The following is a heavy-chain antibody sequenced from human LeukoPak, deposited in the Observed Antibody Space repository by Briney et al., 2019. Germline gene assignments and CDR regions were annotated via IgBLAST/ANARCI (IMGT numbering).Heavy chain of an antibody. CDR1: GFTFSSYW. CDR3: AGRDYGGTDPFDY. V-gene: IGHV3-7*01. D-gene: IGHD4-23*01. J-gene: IGHJ4*02. Sequence: GGSLRLSFSASGFTFSSYWMSWVRQAPGKGLEWVANIKQDGSEKYYVDSVKGRFTISRDNAKNSLYLQMNSLRAEDTAVYYCAGRDYGGTDPFDYWGQGTLVTVSS. CDR2: IKQDGSEK.